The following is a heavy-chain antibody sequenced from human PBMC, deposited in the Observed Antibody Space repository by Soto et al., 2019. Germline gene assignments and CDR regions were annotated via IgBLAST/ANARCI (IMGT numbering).Heavy chain of an antibody. Sequence: QVQLVQSGADVPKPGTSVKVSCKAAGYSFTNYCMYWVRQAPGQGLEWMGIINPRTGSKRYAQKFQDRVTLPRDTSTATVYMELSTLISDDTAVYYCARDGGLLTASWHYDLWGPGTLVTVAS. D-gene: IGHD2-15*01. V-gene: IGHV1-46*01. CDR2: INPRTGSK. J-gene: IGHJ2*01. CDR1: GYSFTNYC. CDR3: ARDGGLLTASWHYDL.